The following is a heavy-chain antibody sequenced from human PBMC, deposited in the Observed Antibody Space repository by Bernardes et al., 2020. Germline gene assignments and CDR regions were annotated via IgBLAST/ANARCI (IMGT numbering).Heavy chain of an antibody. CDR3: ARNPDGSSSGWYWFDP. V-gene: IGHV1-18*01. Sequence: ASVKVSCKAFGYTVTSNGIRCVRQPPGQGLAGKGGLSAHNDNTNHTQKLQGRVTMTTDTSTSTAYMQLGSLSSDGTAVYYCARNPDGSSSGWYWFDPRGQGTLVTVSS. CDR1: GYTVTSNG. J-gene: IGHJ5*02. CDR2: LSAHNDNT. D-gene: IGHD6-19*01.